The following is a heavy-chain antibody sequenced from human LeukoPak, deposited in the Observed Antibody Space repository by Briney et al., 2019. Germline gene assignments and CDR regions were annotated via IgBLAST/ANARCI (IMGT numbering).Heavy chain of an antibody. V-gene: IGHV1-2*02. CDR1: GYTFTGHY. D-gene: IGHD1-26*01. Sequence: AASVKVSCKASGYTFTGHYIHWVRQAPGQGLEWVGWINPASSGTNFAQKFQGRVTMTWDTSTSTAHMELSSLTPDDAAVFYCARQLGNYYRAFDYWGQGTLVTVSS. J-gene: IGHJ4*02. CDR2: INPASSGT. CDR3: ARQLGNYYRAFDY.